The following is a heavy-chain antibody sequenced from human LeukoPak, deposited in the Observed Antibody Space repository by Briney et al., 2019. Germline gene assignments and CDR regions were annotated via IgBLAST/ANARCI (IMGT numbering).Heavy chain of an antibody. J-gene: IGHJ4*02. CDR3: ARDDAMGATIDY. CDR1: GFTFSSYE. D-gene: IGHD1-26*01. V-gene: IGHV3-48*03. CDR2: ISSSGSTT. Sequence: GGSLILSCAASGFTFSSYEMNWVRQAPGKGLEWVSYISSSGSTTYYADSVKGRFTISRDNAKNSLYLQMNSLRAEDTAVYYCARDDAMGATIDYWGQGTLVTVSS.